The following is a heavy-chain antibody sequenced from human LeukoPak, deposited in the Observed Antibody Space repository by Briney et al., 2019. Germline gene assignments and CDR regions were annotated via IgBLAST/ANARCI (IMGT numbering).Heavy chain of an antibody. CDR2: IYYSGST. CDR1: GGSISSSSYY. CDR3: ARRGDLGIGDWFDP. V-gene: IGHV4-61*05. J-gene: IGHJ5*02. Sequence: SETLSLTCTVSGGSISSSSYYWGWIRQPPGKGLEWIGYIYYSGSTNYNPSLKSRVTISVDTSKNQFSLKLSSVTAADTAVYYCARRGDLGIGDWFDPWGQGTLVTVSS.